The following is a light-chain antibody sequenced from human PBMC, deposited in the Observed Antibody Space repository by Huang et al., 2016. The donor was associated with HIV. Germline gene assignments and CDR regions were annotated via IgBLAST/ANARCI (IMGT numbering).Light chain of an antibody. CDR1: QSVSSS. CDR2: GAS. V-gene: IGKV3-15*01. Sequence: DIVMTQSPATLSVSAGERATLSCRASQSVSSSLAWYQQKPGQAPRLLIDGASTRATGVPARFSGSGSGTDFTLTISSLQSEDFAVYYCQQYNDWPRTFGQGTKVEI. CDR3: QQYNDWPRT. J-gene: IGKJ1*01.